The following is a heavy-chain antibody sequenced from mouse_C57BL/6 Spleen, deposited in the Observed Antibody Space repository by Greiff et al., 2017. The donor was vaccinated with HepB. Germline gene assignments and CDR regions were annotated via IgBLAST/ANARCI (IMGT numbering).Heavy chain of an antibody. J-gene: IGHJ2*01. Sequence: QVQLQQPGAELVKPGASVKLSCKASGYTFTSYRMQWVKQRPGQGLEWIGEIDPSDSYTNYNQKFKGKATLTVDTSSSTAYMQLSSLTSEDSAVYYCARSDGTGYFDYWGQDTTLTVSS. D-gene: IGHD4-1*01. CDR3: ARSDGTGYFDY. V-gene: IGHV1-50*01. CDR2: IDPSDSYT. CDR1: GYTFTSYR.